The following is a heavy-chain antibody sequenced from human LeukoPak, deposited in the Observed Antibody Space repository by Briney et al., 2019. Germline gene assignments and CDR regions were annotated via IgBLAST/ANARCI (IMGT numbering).Heavy chain of an antibody. J-gene: IGHJ5*02. CDR3: AKDLSYGSNWFDP. CDR2: IWYDGSKK. CDR1: GFTFSSHG. Sequence: GGSLRLSCAASGFTFSSHGMHWVGQAPGKGLEWVALIWYDGSKKNYADSVKGRFTISRDDSKSTLNLQINSLRAEDTAVYYCAKDLSYGSNWFDPWGRGTLVTVSS. D-gene: IGHD5-18*01. V-gene: IGHV3-33*06.